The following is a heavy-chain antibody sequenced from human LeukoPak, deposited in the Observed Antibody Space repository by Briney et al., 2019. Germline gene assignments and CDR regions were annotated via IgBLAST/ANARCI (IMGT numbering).Heavy chain of an antibody. CDR2: IKSDGRST. CDR1: GFTFSSYW. Sequence: PGGSLRLSCAASGFTFSSYWMHWVRQAPGKGLVWVSLIKSDGRSTSYADSVKGRFTISRDNSKNTLYLQMNSLRAEDTAVYYCARPGGSGSYYSYYFDYWGQGTLVTVSS. V-gene: IGHV3-74*01. J-gene: IGHJ4*02. CDR3: ARPGGSGSYYSYYFDY. D-gene: IGHD3-10*01.